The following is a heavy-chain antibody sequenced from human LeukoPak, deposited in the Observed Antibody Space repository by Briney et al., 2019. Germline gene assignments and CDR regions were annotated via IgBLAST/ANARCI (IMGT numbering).Heavy chain of an antibody. D-gene: IGHD6-6*01. J-gene: IGHJ5*02. CDR1: GYTFTSYS. V-gene: IGHV1-18*01. Sequence: ASVKVSCKSSGYTFTSYSISWVRQAPGQGLEWMGWISAYNGNTNYAQKLQGRVTMTTDTSTSTAYMELRSLRSDDTAVYYCARGIGSSGPVCWFDPWGQGTLVTVSS. CDR2: ISAYNGNT. CDR3: ARGIGSSGPVCWFDP.